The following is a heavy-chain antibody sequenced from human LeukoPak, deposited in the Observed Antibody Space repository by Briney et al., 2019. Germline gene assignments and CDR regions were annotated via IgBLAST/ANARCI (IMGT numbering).Heavy chain of an antibody. CDR3: ARDPHSSSWYYYFDY. CDR1: GFTVSSNY. J-gene: IGHJ4*02. V-gene: IGHV3-66*02. D-gene: IGHD6-13*01. CDR2: IYSGGST. Sequence: GGSLSLSCAASGFTVSSNYMSWVRQAPGKGLEWVSVIYSGGSTYYADSVKGRFTISRDNSKNTLYLQMNSLRAEDTAVYYCARDPHSSSWYYYFDYWGQGTLVTVSS.